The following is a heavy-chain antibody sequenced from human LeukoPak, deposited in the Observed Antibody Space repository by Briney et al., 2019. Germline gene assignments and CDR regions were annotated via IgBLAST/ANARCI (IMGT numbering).Heavy chain of an antibody. J-gene: IGHJ4*02. CDR3: ARGRYYYDSSGNLFDY. V-gene: IGHV4-61*05. CDR2: FHTRGST. Sequence: SETLSLTCTVSGVSIISSNSYWGWIRQPPGKGLEWIGRFHTRGSTNYNPSLKSRVTISVDTSKNQFSLKLSSVTAADTAVYYCARGRYYYDSSGNLFDYWGQGTLVTVSS. CDR1: GVSIISSNSY. D-gene: IGHD3-22*01.